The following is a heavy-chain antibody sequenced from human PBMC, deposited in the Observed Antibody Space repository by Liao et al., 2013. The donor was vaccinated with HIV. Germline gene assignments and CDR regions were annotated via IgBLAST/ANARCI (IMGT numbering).Heavy chain of an antibody. CDR3: AWGGVKLGIFG. V-gene: IGHV4-39*07. CDR1: DGSIGRDTSY. Sequence: HLQLQESGPGLVKPSETLSLTCNVSDGSIGRDTSYWAWIRQPPGKGLEWIAYIHKSGTAYYNPSLEGRGAITVDASKNQFSLKVNSVTAADTAVYYCAWGGVKLGIFGWGQGTQVTVSS. J-gene: IGHJ4*02. CDR2: IHKSGTA. D-gene: IGHD7-27*01.